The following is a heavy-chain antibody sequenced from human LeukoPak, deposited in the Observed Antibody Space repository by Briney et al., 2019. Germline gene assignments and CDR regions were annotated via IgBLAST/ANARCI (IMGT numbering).Heavy chain of an antibody. CDR2: IYYSGST. CDR1: GGSISSSSYY. V-gene: IGHV4-39*01. J-gene: IGHJ4*02. D-gene: IGHD4-17*01. CDR3: ARLPRYGDYGGGY. Sequence: SETLSLTCTVSGGSISSSSYYWGWIRQPPGKGLEWIGSIYYSGSTYYNPSLKSRVTISVDTSKNQFSLKLSSVTAADTAVYYCARLPRYGDYGGGYWGQGTLVTVSS.